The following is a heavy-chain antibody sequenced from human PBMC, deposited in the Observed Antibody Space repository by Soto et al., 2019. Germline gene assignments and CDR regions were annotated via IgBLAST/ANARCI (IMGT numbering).Heavy chain of an antibody. CDR3: ARGSGQQLVRAGFDP. Sequence: ASVKVSCKASGYTFTSYGISRVRQATGQGLEWMGWMNPNSGNTGYAQKFQGRVTMTRNTSISTAYMELSSLRSEDTAVYYCARGSGQQLVRAGFDPWGQGTLVTVSS. D-gene: IGHD6-13*01. J-gene: IGHJ5*02. V-gene: IGHV1-8*02. CDR1: GYTFTSYG. CDR2: MNPNSGNT.